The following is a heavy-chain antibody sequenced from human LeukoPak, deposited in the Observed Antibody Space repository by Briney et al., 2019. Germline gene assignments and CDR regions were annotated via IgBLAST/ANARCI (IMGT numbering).Heavy chain of an antibody. V-gene: IGHV3-30-3*01. CDR2: ISYDGSNK. Sequence: GGSLRLSCAASGFTFSSYAMHWVRQAPGKGLEWVAVISYDGSNKYYADSVKGRFTISRDNSKTTLYLQMNSLRAEDTAVNYCAAYDYSNSKLDYWGQGTLVTVSS. D-gene: IGHD4-11*01. J-gene: IGHJ4*02. CDR3: AAYDYSNSKLDY. CDR1: GFTFSSYA.